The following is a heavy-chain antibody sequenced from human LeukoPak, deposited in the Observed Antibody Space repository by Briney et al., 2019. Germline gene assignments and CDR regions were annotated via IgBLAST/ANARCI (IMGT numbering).Heavy chain of an antibody. V-gene: IGHV1-69*13. CDR3: ATVYCSGGSCYERFDY. CDR1: GGTFSSYA. Sequence: SVKVSCKASGGTFSSYAISWVRQAPGQGLEWMGGIIPIFGTANYAQKFQGRVTITADESTSTAYMELSSLRSEDTAVYYCATVYCSGGSCYERFDYWGQGTLVTVSS. J-gene: IGHJ4*02. D-gene: IGHD2-15*01. CDR2: IIPIFGTA.